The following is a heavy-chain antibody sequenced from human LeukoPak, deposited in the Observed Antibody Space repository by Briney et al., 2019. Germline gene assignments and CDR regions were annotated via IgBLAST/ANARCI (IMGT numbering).Heavy chain of an antibody. CDR2: IYYSGST. J-gene: IGHJ4*02. CDR1: GGSISSSSYY. D-gene: IGHD2-15*01. Sequence: PSETLSLTCTVSGGSISSSSYYWGWIRQPPGKGLEWIGYIYYSGSTNYNPSLKSRVTISVDTSKNQFSLKLSSVTAADTAVYYCARGRTRRGSGGSSYAGIDYWGQGTLVTVSS. CDR3: ARGRTRRGSGGSSYAGIDY. V-gene: IGHV4-61*05.